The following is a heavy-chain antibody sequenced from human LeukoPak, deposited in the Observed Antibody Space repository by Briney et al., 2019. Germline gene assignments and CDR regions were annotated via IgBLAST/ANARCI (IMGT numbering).Heavy chain of an antibody. V-gene: IGHV1-18*01. J-gene: IGHJ6*02. D-gene: IGHD4-11*01. CDR2: ISAYNGNT. CDR3: ARDAYSNYGYYYYGMDV. CDR1: GYTFTSYG. Sequence: ASVKVSCKASGYTFTSYGISWVRQAPGQGLEWVGWISAYNGNTNYAQKLQGRVTMTTDTSTSTAYMELSRLRSDDTAVYYCARDAYSNYGYYYYGMDVWGQGTTVTVSS.